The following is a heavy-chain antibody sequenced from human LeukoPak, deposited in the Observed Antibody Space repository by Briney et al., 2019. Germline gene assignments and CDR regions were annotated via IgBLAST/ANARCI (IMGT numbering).Heavy chain of an antibody. CDR2: IYYSGST. V-gene: IGHV4-59*01. CDR1: GGSISSYY. D-gene: IGHD3-3*01. CDR3: ARSRGSGYLDY. J-gene: IGHJ4*02. Sequence: NPSETLSLTCTVSGGSISSYYWSWIRQPPGKGLEWIGYIYYSGSTNYNPSLKSRATISVDTSKNQFSLKLSSVTAADTAVYYCARSRGSGYLDYWGQGTLVTVSS.